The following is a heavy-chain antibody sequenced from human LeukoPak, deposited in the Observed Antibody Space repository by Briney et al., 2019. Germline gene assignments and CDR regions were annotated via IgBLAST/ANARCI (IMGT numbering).Heavy chain of an antibody. D-gene: IGHD2-2*02. Sequence: GGSLRLSCAASGLTFNSYAMHWVRQAPGKGLEWVAVISYDGSNKYYADSVKGRFTISRDNSKNTLYLQMNSLRAEDTAVYYCASGYCSSTSCYNIDYWGQGTLVTVSS. CDR2: ISYDGSNK. J-gene: IGHJ4*01. V-gene: IGHV3-30-3*01. CDR1: GLTFNSYA. CDR3: ASGYCSSTSCYNIDY.